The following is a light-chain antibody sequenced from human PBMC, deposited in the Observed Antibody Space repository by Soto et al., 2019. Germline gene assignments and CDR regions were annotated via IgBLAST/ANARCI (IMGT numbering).Light chain of an antibody. CDR3: QTWCTGIQV. Sequence: QSVLTQSPSASASLGASVKLTCTLSSGHSTYAIAWHQQQPEKGPRYLMKLNSDGSHSKGDGMPDRFSGSSSGAERYLTISSLQSEDEAVYYCQTWCTGIQVFGGGTKLTVL. J-gene: IGLJ3*02. CDR1: SGHSTYA. V-gene: IGLV4-69*01. CDR2: LNSDGSH.